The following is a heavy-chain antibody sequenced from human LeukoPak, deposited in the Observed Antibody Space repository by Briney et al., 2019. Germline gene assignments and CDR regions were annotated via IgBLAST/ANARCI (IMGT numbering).Heavy chain of an antibody. J-gene: IGHJ4*02. Sequence: PSETLSLTCSVSGDSVSRPYWSWIRQPPGRGLEWMGYIQSSGIINYNPSLRGRVTIALDTSKNQISLSLSSVSAADTAIYYCTKNAGRGRSNDFWGQGTLVTVSS. CDR1: GDSVSRPY. CDR3: TKNAGRGRSNDF. V-gene: IGHV4-59*02. CDR2: IQSSGII. D-gene: IGHD2-15*01.